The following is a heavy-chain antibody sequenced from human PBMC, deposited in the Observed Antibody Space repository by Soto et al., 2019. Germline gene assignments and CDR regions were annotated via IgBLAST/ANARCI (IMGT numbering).Heavy chain of an antibody. Sequence: PGGSLRLSCAASGFTFSRYAIHWVRQAPGKGLEWVAVISRDGSNKYYVDSVKGRFTISRDNSKNTLYLQMNSLRDEDTAVYYCQPSRTSAVADSFDFWGQGTLVTVSS. J-gene: IGHJ4*02. CDR1: GFTFSRYA. CDR3: QPSRTSAVADSFDF. V-gene: IGHV3-30*04. D-gene: IGHD2-2*01. CDR2: ISRDGSNK.